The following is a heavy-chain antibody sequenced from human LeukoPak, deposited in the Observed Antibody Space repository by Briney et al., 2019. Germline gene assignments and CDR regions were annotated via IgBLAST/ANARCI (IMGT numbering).Heavy chain of an antibody. J-gene: IGHJ4*02. Sequence: SETLSLTCTVSGGSIRGLYWSWIRQPPGEGLEWIGYIYYSGSTTYNPSLKGRVTISVDTSKNQFSLRLRSVTAADTALYYCARGYAYGDTGSFDYWGQGALVTVSS. CDR3: ARGYAYGDTGSFDY. CDR2: IYYSGST. V-gene: IGHV4-59*01. CDR1: GGSIRGLY. D-gene: IGHD4-17*01.